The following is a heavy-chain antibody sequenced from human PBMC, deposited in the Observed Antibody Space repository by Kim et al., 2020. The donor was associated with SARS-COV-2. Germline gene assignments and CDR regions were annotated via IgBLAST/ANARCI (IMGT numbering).Heavy chain of an antibody. CDR3: AKNYYYGSGQDYYYYMDV. Sequence: GRFTISRDNSKNTLYLQMNSRRAEDTAVYYCAKNYYYGSGQDYYYYMDVWGKGTTVTVSS. V-gene: IGHV3-23*01. D-gene: IGHD3-10*01. J-gene: IGHJ6*03.